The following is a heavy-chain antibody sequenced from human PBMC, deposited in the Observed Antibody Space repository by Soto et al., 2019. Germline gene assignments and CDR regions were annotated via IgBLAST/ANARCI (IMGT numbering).Heavy chain of an antibody. J-gene: IGHJ4*01. CDR2: TYSRNKWYN. V-gene: IGHV6-1*01. CDR1: VDSVSSNSAG. CDR3: GRGEQYSGRIFDF. Sequence: SQTLSLTCAITVDSVSSNSAGWGWVRQTPSRGLEWLGRTYSRNKWYNEYAVSVRSRITINPDSSKNQYSLQLNSVTPEDAAVYFCGRGEQYSGRIFDFWGQGTMVTVSS. D-gene: IGHD1-26*01.